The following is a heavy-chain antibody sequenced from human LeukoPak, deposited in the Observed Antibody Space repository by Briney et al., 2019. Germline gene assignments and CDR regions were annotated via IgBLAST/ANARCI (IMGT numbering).Heavy chain of an antibody. CDR2: ISGSGGST. D-gene: IGHD1-26*01. Sequence: PGGSLRLSCAASGFTFSSYAMSWVRQAPGKGLEWVSAISGSGGSTYYADSVEGRFTISRDNSKNTLYLQMNSLRAEDTAVYYCAKGRWELQGYFDYWGQGTLVTVSS. CDR1: GFTFSSYA. J-gene: IGHJ4*02. CDR3: AKGRWELQGYFDY. V-gene: IGHV3-23*01.